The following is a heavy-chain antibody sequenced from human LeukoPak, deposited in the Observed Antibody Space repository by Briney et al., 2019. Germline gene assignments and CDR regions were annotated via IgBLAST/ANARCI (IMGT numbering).Heavy chain of an antibody. CDR1: GGSISSSRSY. V-gene: IGHV4-39*07. CDR2: SSSSGTT. CDR3: AREQGAIFGVVINRSYYYYMDV. J-gene: IGHJ6*03. Sequence: PSETLSLTCTVSGGSISSSRSYWGWIRQSPGKGLEWIGSSSSSGTTYYNPSLKNRVTMSLDTTNNQFSLRLTSLTAADTAVYYCAREQGAIFGVVINRSYYYYMDVWGKGTTVTVSS. D-gene: IGHD3-3*01.